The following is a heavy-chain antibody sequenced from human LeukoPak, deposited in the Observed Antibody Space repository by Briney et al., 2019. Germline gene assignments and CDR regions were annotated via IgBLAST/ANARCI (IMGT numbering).Heavy chain of an antibody. V-gene: IGHV4-4*07. D-gene: IGHD3-3*01. J-gene: IGHJ4*02. CDR1: GGSISNYY. CDR3: ARGVFGVVLFDY. CDR2: IYTSGST. Sequence: KPSETLSLTCTVPGGSISNYYWSWIRQPAGKGLEWIGRIYTSGSTNYNPSLKSRGTMSVDTSTNHFSLKLRSVPAADTAVYYCARGVFGVVLFDYWGQGTLVTVSS.